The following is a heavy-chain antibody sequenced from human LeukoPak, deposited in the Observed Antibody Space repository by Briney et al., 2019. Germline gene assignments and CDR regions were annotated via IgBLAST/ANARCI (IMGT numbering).Heavy chain of an antibody. Sequence: PGGSLRLSCAASGFTFSSYAMSWVRQAPGKGLEWVSAISGSGGSTYYADSVKGRFTISRDNSKNTLYLQMNSLRAEDTAVYYCAKPLEVVVAATPTDYWGQGTLVTVSS. V-gene: IGHV3-23*01. CDR2: ISGSGGST. CDR1: GFTFSSYA. J-gene: IGHJ4*02. D-gene: IGHD2-15*01. CDR3: AKPLEVVVAATPTDY.